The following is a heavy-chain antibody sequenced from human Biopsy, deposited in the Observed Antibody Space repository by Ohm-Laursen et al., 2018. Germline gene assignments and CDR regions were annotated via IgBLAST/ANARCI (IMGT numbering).Heavy chain of an antibody. D-gene: IGHD6-13*01. Sequence: ASVKVSCKTSGGTFNSYVITWVRQAPGQGLEWMGRIIPTFDTPTYAPDFQGRVTFTADKSMGTATLDLRSLTSEDTAVYYCAGGAAKGYPYDHWGQGTLVTVSS. CDR1: GGTFNSYV. J-gene: IGHJ5*02. CDR3: AGGAAKGYPYDH. CDR2: IIPTFDTP. V-gene: IGHV1-69*06.